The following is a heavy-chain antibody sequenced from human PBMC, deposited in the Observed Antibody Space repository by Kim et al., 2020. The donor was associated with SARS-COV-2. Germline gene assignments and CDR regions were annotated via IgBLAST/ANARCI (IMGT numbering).Heavy chain of an antibody. Sequence: YYNPSLKSRVTISVDTSKNQFSLKLSSVTAADTAVYYCARDQYSMYGMDVWGQGTTVTVSS. D-gene: IGHD6-6*01. V-gene: IGHV4-39*07. CDR3: ARDQYSMYGMDV. J-gene: IGHJ6*02.